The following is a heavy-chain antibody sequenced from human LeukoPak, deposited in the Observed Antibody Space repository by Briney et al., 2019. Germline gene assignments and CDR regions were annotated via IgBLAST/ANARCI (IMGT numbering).Heavy chain of an antibody. CDR1: GFTVSSNY. D-gene: IGHD3-22*01. Sequence: GGSLRLSCAASGFTVSSNYMSWVRQAPGKGLEWVSVIYSGGSTYYADSVKGRFTISRDNSKNTLYLQMNSLRAEDTAVYYCARKMNDSSGYYYYGPPDWYFDLWGRGTLVTVSS. J-gene: IGHJ2*01. V-gene: IGHV3-66*01. CDR2: IYSGGST. CDR3: ARKMNDSSGYYYYGPPDWYFDL.